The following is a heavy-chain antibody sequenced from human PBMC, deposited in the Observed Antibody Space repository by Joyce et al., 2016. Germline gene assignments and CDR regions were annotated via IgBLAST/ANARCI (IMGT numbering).Heavy chain of an antibody. CDR2: NSGTSYYI. J-gene: IGHJ6*02. V-gene: IGHV3-21*01. D-gene: IGHD3-16*01. CDR3: ARGGISYYYAMDV. Sequence: QLVESGGGVVKPGGSLRLSCEASGSTFSSSSMSWFRQAPGKGVGWVAANSGTSYYIFHAETVRGRFTVSRDNAKKTLYLQMNSLRAEDSAVFYCARGGISYYYAMDVWGQGTTVTVSS. CDR1: GSTFSSSS.